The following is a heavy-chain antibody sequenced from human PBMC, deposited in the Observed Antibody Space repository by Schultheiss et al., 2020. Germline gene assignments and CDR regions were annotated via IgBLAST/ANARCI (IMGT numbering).Heavy chain of an antibody. V-gene: IGHV3-66*01. Sequence: GGSLRLSCAASGFTFSSYAMHWVRQAPGKGLEWVSVLYSGGSTYYADSVKGRFTISRDNAKSSLYLQMNSLRAEDTAVYYCARVRGRGIAAAGHYYFDYWGQGTLVTVSS. CDR2: LYSGGST. CDR3: ARVRGRGIAAAGHYYFDY. J-gene: IGHJ4*02. CDR1: GFTFSSYA. D-gene: IGHD6-13*01.